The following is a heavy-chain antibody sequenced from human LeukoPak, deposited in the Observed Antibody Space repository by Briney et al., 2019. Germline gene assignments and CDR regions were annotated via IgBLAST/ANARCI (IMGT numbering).Heavy chain of an antibody. Sequence: GRSLRLSCAASGFTFSTYCMHWVRQAPGKGPMWVSRICPDGTVTNYADSVKARFIISRDNARNTVYLQMNSLRVEDTAVYYCVRDFRSADYWGQGTLVTVSS. CDR2: ICPDGTVT. J-gene: IGHJ4*02. V-gene: IGHV3-74*01. CDR3: VRDFRSADY. CDR1: GFTFSTYC.